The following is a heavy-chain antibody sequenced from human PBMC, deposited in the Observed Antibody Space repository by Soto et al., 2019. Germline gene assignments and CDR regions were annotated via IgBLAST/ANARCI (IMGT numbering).Heavy chain of an antibody. CDR2: INHSGST. J-gene: IGHJ4*02. D-gene: IGHD7-27*01. Sequence: QVQLQQWGAGLLKPSETLSLTCAVYGGAFSGYYWNWIRQPPGKGLEWIGEINHSGSTNYNPSLKSRVTLSVDTSKNQFSKKLSSVTAADTAVYYCARGWGRIFDYWGPGTLVTVSS. CDR1: GGAFSGYY. V-gene: IGHV4-34*01. CDR3: ARGWGRIFDY.